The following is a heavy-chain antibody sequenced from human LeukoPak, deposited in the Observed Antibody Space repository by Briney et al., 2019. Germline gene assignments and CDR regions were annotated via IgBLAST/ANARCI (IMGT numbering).Heavy chain of an antibody. Sequence: GGSLRLSCAAPGFTFSDHYMDWVRQAPGKGLEWVGRSRSKANSYSTEYAASVKGRFTISRDDSKNSLYLQMNSLKTEDTAVYFCAKGGLYGGKMGENRGQGTLVTVSS. D-gene: IGHD4-23*01. CDR1: GFTFSDHY. J-gene: IGHJ4*02. CDR2: SRSKANSYST. CDR3: AKGGLYGGKMGEN. V-gene: IGHV3-72*01.